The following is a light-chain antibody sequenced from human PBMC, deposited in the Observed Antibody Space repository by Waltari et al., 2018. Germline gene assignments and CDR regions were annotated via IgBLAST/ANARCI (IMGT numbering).Light chain of an antibody. V-gene: IGLV3-19*01. Sequence: SSELTQDPAVSVALGQTVRITCQGDSLRSYYASWYQQKPGQAPVLVIYGKNNRPSGIPDRFSGSIAGNTASLTITGAQAEDEADYYCNSRDSSGNLNWVFGGGTKLTVL. CDR2: GKN. J-gene: IGLJ3*02. CDR3: NSRDSSGNLNWV. CDR1: SLRSYY.